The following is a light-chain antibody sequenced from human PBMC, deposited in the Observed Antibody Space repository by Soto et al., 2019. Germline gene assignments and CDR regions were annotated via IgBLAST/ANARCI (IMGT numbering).Light chain of an antibody. J-gene: IGKJ4*01. CDR2: RAY. CDR3: RQYCRAPLT. V-gene: IGKV3-20*01. Sequence: EIVLTQSPGTLSLSPGERATLSCMASQSVSSSSLACCQQKSGQAPRLLIYRAYSGATGTPVSFSGSGSGTDFSLTISRLEHEEFEVGYGRQYCRAPLTFGGGTKVEIK. CDR1: QSVSSSS.